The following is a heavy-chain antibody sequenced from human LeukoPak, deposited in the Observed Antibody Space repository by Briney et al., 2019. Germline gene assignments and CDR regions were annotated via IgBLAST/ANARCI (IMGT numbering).Heavy chain of an antibody. CDR2: IHSTGNT. Sequence: SETLSLTCTVSSGSVSSNYWSWIRQPPGKGLEWIAYIHSTGNTDYNPILKSRVTMSIDTSKNQLSLRLTSVTAADTAVYYCVRSYSTEAVFDYWGQGILVTVSS. CDR1: SGSVSSNY. D-gene: IGHD5-18*01. CDR3: VRSYSTEAVFDY. J-gene: IGHJ4*02. V-gene: IGHV4-59*02.